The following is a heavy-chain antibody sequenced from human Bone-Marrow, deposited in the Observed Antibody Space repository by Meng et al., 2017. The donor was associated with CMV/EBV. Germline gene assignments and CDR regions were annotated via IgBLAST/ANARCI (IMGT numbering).Heavy chain of an antibody. V-gene: IGHV3-21*01. Sequence: GESLKISCAASGFTFSSYSMNWVRQAPGKGLEWVSSISSSRSYIYYADSVKGRFTISRDNAKNSLYLQMNSLRAEDTAVYYCAREHCSSTSCYFAFDIWGQGTMVTVSS. CDR1: GFTFSSYS. D-gene: IGHD2-2*01. CDR2: ISSSRSYI. CDR3: AREHCSSTSCYFAFDI. J-gene: IGHJ3*02.